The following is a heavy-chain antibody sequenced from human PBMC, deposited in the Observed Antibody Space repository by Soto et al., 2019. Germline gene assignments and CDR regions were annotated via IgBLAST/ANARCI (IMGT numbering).Heavy chain of an antibody. Sequence: EVQLVESGGGLVQPGGSLRLSCAASGFTFSSYWMSWVRQAPGKGLEWVANIKQDGSEKYYVDSVKGRFTISRDNAKNSLYLQMNSLRAEDTAVYYCARASDEVMGYYFDYWGQGTLVTVSS. CDR1: GFTFSSYW. J-gene: IGHJ4*02. CDR2: IKQDGSEK. V-gene: IGHV3-7*03. D-gene: IGHD3-16*01. CDR3: ARASDEVMGYYFDY.